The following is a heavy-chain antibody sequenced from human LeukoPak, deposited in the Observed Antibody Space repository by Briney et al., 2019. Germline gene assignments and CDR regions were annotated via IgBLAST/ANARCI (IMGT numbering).Heavy chain of an antibody. CDR1: GFTFSRYG. Sequence: GGSLRLSCAASGFTFSRYGMSWVRQAPGKGLEWVSYISSNSGTIDYADSVKGRFTISRDNAKNSLYLQMNSLRAEDTAAYYCAREVGEGFDCWGQGTLVTVSS. V-gene: IGHV3-48*01. D-gene: IGHD3-10*01. CDR3: AREVGEGFDC. CDR2: ISSNSGTI. J-gene: IGHJ4*02.